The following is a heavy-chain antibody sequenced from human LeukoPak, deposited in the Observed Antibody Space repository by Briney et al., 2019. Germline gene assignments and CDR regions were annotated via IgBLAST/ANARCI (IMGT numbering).Heavy chain of an antibody. CDR2: IYSGGST. CDR3: ASLIVEYYFDY. V-gene: IGHV3-66*01. CDR1: GFTVSSNY. D-gene: IGHD2/OR15-2a*01. Sequence: GGSLRLSCAASGFTVSSNYMSWVRQAPGKGLEWVSVIYSGGSTYYADSVKGRFTISRDNSKNTLYLQMNSLRAEDTAVYYCASLIVEYYFDYWGQGTLVTDSS. J-gene: IGHJ4*02.